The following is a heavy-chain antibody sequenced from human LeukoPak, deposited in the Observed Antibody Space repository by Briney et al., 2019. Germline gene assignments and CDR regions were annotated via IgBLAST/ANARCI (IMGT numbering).Heavy chain of an antibody. CDR1: GGTFSSYA. J-gene: IGHJ6*04. CDR3: ARGTTGTTPVRYYYYGMDV. D-gene: IGHD1-1*01. Sequence: SVKVSCKASGGTFSSYAISWMRQAPGQGLEWMGGIIPIFGTANYAQKFQGRVTITADESTSTAYMELSSLRSEDTAVYYCARGTTGTTPVRYYYYGMDVWGKGTTVTVSS. CDR2: IIPIFGTA. V-gene: IGHV1-69*01.